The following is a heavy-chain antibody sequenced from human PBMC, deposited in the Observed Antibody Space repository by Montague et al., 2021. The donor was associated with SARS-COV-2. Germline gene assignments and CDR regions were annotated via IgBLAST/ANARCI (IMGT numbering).Heavy chain of an antibody. V-gene: IGHV3-43*02. D-gene: IGHD3-10*01. J-gene: IGHJ4*02. CDR2: ISGDGSST. CDR3: ATPRGLDYYGAGAFDY. CDR1: GFPFDDYA. Sequence: FRRLSCAASGFPFDDYAIHWFRQAPGKGLEWVSLISGDGSSTYYADSVKGRFTISRDNSKNSLYLQMNSLRTEDTALYYCATPRGLDYYGAGAFDYWGQGTLVTVSS.